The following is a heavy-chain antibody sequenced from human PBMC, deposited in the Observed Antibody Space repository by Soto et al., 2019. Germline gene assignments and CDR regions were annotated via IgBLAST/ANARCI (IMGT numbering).Heavy chain of an antibody. CDR2: ISFDGSNK. D-gene: IGHD6-19*01. CDR3: ARLPGALVAVLYIYPLDGREAMSAVDV. J-gene: IGHJ6*02. CDR1: GFTFNYYP. Sequence: QMQLVESGGGVVQPGESLRLSCAASGFTFNYYPMHWVRQTPGKGLEWVAVISFDGSNKYYADSVKGRFTISRDNSKNMLYLQMNSLRAEDAAVYYCARLPGALVAVLYIYPLDGREAMSAVDVWGQGTTVSVSS. V-gene: IGHV3-30-3*01.